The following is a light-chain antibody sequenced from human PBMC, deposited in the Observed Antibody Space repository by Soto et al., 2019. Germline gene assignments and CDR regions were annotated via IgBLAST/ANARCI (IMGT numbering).Light chain of an antibody. CDR2: GAS. CDR3: HQYGNSPNT. J-gene: IGKJ2*01. Sequence: ETVLTQFPGTLSLSPGDRVTLSCRASQSVDRSYLAWYQQKPGQAPRLLLYGASSRATGIPDRFSGGGSGTDFTLTIFGLEPEDFAVYYCHQYGNSPNTFGQGTKLEIK. CDR1: QSVDRSY. V-gene: IGKV3-20*01.